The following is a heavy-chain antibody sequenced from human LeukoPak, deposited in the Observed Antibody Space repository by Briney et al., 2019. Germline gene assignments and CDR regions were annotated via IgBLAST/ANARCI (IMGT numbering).Heavy chain of an antibody. D-gene: IGHD4-11*01. J-gene: IGHJ6*03. CDR1: GFTFDDYG. V-gene: IGHV3-20*04. CDR2: INWNGGST. CDR3: ARSTVTTSLYDYYYYCYMDV. Sequence: PGGSLRLSCAASGFTFDDYGMSWVRQAPGKGLEWVSGINWNGGSTGYADSVKGRFTISRDNAKNSLYLQMNSLRAEDTALYYCARSTVTTSLYDYYYYCYMDVWGKGTTVTVSS.